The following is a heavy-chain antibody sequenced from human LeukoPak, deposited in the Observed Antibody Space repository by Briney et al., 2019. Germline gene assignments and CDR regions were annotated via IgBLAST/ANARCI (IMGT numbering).Heavy chain of an antibody. J-gene: IGHJ4*02. CDR1: GFTFGDYA. CDR3: SRDPLHHYGSGSYYHFDY. D-gene: IGHD3-10*01. CDR2: IRSKAYGGTT. V-gene: IGHV3-49*04. Sequence: QPGRSLSLSCTGSGFTFGDYAVSWVRQAPGKGLEWVGFIRSKAYGGTTEYDASVKGRFTISRDDSKSIAYLQMNSLKTEDTAVYYCSRDPLHHYGSGSYYHFDYWGQGTLVTVSS.